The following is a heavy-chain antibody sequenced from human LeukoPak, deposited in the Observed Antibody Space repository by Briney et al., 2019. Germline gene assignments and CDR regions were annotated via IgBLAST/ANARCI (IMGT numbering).Heavy chain of an antibody. V-gene: IGHV3-15*01. CDR3: AKQGRDWLRDYYYYMDV. Sequence: GGSLRLSCAASGFTFSSYGMSWVRQAPGKGPEWVGRIKSTRDGGATDYAAPVKGRFTISRDNSKNTLYLRMNSLRAEDTAVYYCAKQGRDWLRDYYYYMDVWGKGTTVTVSS. D-gene: IGHD3-9*01. CDR1: GFTFSSYG. CDR2: IKSTRDGGAT. J-gene: IGHJ6*03.